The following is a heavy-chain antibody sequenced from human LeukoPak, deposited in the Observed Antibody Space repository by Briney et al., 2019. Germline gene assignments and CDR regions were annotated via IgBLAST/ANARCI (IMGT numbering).Heavy chain of an antibody. CDR3: ARPRDFDY. CDR2: IHTGGRT. V-gene: IGHV3-66*01. CDR1: GFTVSGNF. Sequence: PGGSLRLSCAVSGFTVSGNFMNWVRQAPGKGLEWVSVIHTGGRTYYADSVKGRFIISRDASKNTVYLQMNSLRAEDTAIYYCARPRDFDYWGQGTLVTVSS. J-gene: IGHJ4*02.